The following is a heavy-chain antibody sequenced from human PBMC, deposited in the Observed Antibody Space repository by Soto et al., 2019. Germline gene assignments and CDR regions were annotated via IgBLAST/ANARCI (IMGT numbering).Heavy chain of an antibody. V-gene: IGHV3-53*01. Sequence: GGSLRLSCAASGFSVSSTYMSWVRQAPGKGLEWVSTLSDRGTSHYADSVTGRSSVSRDNSKNTLYLQMNGLRADDTAIYFCAGDYASGGYDYRGQGTQVTVSS. CDR2: LSDRGTS. D-gene: IGHD5-12*01. J-gene: IGHJ4*02. CDR1: GFSVSSTY. CDR3: AGDYASGGYDY.